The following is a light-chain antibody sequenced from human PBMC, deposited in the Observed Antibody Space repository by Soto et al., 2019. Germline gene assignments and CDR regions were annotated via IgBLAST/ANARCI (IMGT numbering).Light chain of an antibody. CDR2: FAP. CDR3: LQQDNYPWT. Sequence: DIQMTQSPSSLSASVGDRVTITCRASQDIRNELVWYQQRPGKAPQRLIFFAPTLQSGVPSRFSGSGFGPEFSFTNTGLQPEDFAPYYCLQQDNYPWTFGQGTQVEI. CDR1: QDIRNE. V-gene: IGKV1-17*01. J-gene: IGKJ1*01.